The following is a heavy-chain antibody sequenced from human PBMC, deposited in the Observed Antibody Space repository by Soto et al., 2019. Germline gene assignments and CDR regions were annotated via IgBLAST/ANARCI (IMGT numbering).Heavy chain of an antibody. J-gene: IGHJ6*02. D-gene: IGHD1-26*01. CDR1: GFTFSSYS. V-gene: IGHV3-48*01. CDR2: ISSSSSII. Sequence: EVQLVESGGGLVQPGGSLRLSCAASGFTFSSYSMNWVRQAPGKGLEWVSYISSSSSIIYYADSVKGRFTISRDNAKNSLYLQMNSLRAEDTAVYYCARRELLKPTCGMDVWGQGTTVTVSS. CDR3: ARRELLKPTCGMDV.